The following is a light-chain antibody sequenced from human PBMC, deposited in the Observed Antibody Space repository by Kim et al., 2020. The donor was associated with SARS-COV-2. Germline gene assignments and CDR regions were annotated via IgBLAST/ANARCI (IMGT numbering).Light chain of an antibody. CDR2: QDN. V-gene: IGLV3-1*01. CDR1: KLGDKY. J-gene: IGLJ3*02. CDR3: QAWDSSTVV. Sequence: VSPGQTASITCSGDKLGDKYACWYQQKPGQSPVLVMYQDNKRPSGVPERFSGSSSGNTATLTISRTQATDEADYYCQAWDSSTVVFGGGTQLTVL.